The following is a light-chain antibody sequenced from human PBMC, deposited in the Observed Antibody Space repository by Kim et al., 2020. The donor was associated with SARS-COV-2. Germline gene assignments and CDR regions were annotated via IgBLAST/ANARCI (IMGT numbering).Light chain of an antibody. V-gene: IGKV1-27*01. CDR3: QQYDSAPWT. CDR2: GAS. CDR1: QGISNY. Sequence: ASVGDGVTITCRASQGISNYLAWYQQKPGIVPKVLIYGASALRSGVPSRFSGSGSGTDFTLTISSLQPEDVATYYCQQYDSAPWTFGQGTKVDIK. J-gene: IGKJ1*01.